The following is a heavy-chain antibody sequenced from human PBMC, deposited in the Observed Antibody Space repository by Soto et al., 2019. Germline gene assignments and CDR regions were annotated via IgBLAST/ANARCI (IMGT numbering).Heavy chain of an antibody. Sequence: VGSLRLSCAASGFIFGNHGMTWVRQARGRALEWVSTINANAIDTHYADSVKGRFTISRDNSKSTLDLQMNRLRAEEKAIYYCVYWVSAPFDFWGPGTLVTVSS. D-gene: IGHD2-8*01. CDR1: GFIFGNHG. V-gene: IGHV3-23*01. J-gene: IGHJ4*02. CDR3: VYWVSAPFDF. CDR2: INANAIDT.